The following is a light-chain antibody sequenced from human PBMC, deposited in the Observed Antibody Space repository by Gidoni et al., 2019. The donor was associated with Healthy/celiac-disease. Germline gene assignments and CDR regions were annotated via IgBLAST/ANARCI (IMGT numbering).Light chain of an antibody. J-gene: IGLJ2*01. CDR2: EDN. CDR1: ALPKKY. CDR3: YSTDISGTLSV. V-gene: IGLV3-10*01. Sequence: SYELTQPPSVSVSPGQTARITCSGDALPKKYAYWYQQKSGQAPVLVIYEDNKRHSGTPERFSGSSSGTMATLTISGAHVEDEGDYYCYSTDISGTLSVFGGGTKLTVL.